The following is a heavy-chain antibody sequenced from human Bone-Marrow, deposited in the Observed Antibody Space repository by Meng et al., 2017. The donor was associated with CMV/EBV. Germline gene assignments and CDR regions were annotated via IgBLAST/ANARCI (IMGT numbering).Heavy chain of an antibody. D-gene: IGHD2-2*02. V-gene: IGHV4-59*12. CDR2: IYYSGST. J-gene: IGHJ6*02. CDR1: GGSISSYY. Sequence: SETLSLTCTVSGGSISSYYWSWIRQPPGKGLEWIGYIYYSGSTYYNPSLKSRVTISVDTSKNQFSLKLSSVTAADTAVYYCAREGKGTSYRGYYYYYGMDVWGQGTTVTVSS. CDR3: AREGKGTSYRGYYYYYGMDV.